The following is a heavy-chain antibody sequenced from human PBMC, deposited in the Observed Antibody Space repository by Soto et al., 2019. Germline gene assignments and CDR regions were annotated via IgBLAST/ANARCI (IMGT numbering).Heavy chain of an antibody. Sequence: GGSLRLSCAASGFTFSSYAMHWVRQAPGKGLEWVAVISYDGSNKYYADSVKGRFTISRDNSKNTLYLQMNSLRAEDTAVYYCARAGYSSGWTYYYYGMDVWGQGTTVTVSS. CDR2: ISYDGSNK. CDR3: ARAGYSSGWTYYYYGMDV. CDR1: GFTFSSYA. D-gene: IGHD6-19*01. V-gene: IGHV3-30-3*01. J-gene: IGHJ6*02.